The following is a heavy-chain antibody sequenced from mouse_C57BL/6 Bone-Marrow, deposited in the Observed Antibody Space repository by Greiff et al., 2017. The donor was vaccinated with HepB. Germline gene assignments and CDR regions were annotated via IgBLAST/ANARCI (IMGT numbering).Heavy chain of an antibody. CDR3: ARSPYYYAMDY. Sequence: QVHVKQSGAELARPGASVQLSCKASGYTFTSYGISWVKQRTGQGLEWIGEIYPRSGNTYYNEKFKGKATLTADKSSSTAYMELRSLTSEDSAVYFCARSPYYYAMDYWGQGTSVTVSS. CDR2: IYPRSGNT. CDR1: GYTFTSYG. V-gene: IGHV1-81*01. J-gene: IGHJ4*01.